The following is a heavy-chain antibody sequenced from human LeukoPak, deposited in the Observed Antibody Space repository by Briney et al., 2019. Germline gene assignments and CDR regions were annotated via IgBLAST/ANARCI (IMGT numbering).Heavy chain of an antibody. V-gene: IGHV4-59*08. CDR1: GGSINSYY. Sequence: SETLSLTCTVSGGSINSYYWSWIRQPPGKGLEWIGYIYYSGSTNYNPSLKSRVTISVDTSKNQFSLKLSSVTAADTAVYYCARGGDILTGYYRFDYWGQGTLVTVSS. CDR2: IYYSGST. J-gene: IGHJ4*02. CDR3: ARGGDILTGYYRFDY. D-gene: IGHD3-9*01.